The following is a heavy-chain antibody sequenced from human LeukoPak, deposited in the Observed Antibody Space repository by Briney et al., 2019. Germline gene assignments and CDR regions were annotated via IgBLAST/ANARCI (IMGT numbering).Heavy chain of an antibody. D-gene: IGHD6-19*01. J-gene: IGHJ4*02. CDR3: ARQSSAWYWGFDY. CDR2: INNDGSNT. Sequence: GGSLRLSCAASGFTFTSYWMHWVRQAPGKGLVWVSRINNDGSNTIYADSVKGRFTMSRDNAKNTLYLQMNSLRADDTAVYYCARQSSAWYWGFDYWGQGTLVTVSS. V-gene: IGHV3-74*01. CDR1: GFTFTSYW.